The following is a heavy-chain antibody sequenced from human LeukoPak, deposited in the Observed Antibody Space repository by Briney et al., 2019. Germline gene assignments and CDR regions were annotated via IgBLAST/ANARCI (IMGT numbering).Heavy chain of an antibody. CDR1: GFTFSDYS. J-gene: IGHJ6*03. CDR3: ARGYGDYPYYYYMDV. CDR2: IDGSSSYI. D-gene: IGHD4-17*01. Sequence: PGGSLRLSCAASGFTFSDYSMNWVRQAPGEGLEWVSSIDGSSSYIYYADSVKGRFTIYRDNAKNTQFLQMNSLRAEDTAVYYCARGYGDYPYYYYMDVWGKGTTVTVSS. V-gene: IGHV3-21*01.